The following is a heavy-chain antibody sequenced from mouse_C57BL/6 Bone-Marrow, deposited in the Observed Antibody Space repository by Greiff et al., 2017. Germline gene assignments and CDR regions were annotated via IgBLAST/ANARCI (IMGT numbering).Heavy chain of an antibody. CDR3: ARVGYSNFYGDY. CDR1: GYTFTSYW. D-gene: IGHD2-5*01. J-gene: IGHJ2*01. V-gene: IGHV1-64*01. Sequence: QVQLQQPGAELVKPGASVKLSCKASGYTFTSYWMHWVKQRPGQGLEWIGMIHPNSGSTNYNEKFKSKATLTVDKSSSTAYMQLSSLTSEDSAVYYWARVGYSNFYGDYWGQGTTLTVSS. CDR2: IHPNSGST.